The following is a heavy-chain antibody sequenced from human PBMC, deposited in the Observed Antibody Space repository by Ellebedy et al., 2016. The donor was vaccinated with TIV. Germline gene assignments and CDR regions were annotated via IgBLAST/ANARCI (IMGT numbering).Heavy chain of an antibody. Sequence: SETLSLTCAVYGGSFSGYYWSWIRQPPGKGLEWIGEINHSGSTNYNPSLKSRVTISVDTSKNQFSLKLSSVTAADTAVYYCARVEMATIGDWYFDLWGRGTLVTVSS. CDR3: ARVEMATIGDWYFDL. V-gene: IGHV4-34*01. D-gene: IGHD5-24*01. J-gene: IGHJ2*01. CDR1: GGSFSGYY. CDR2: INHSGST.